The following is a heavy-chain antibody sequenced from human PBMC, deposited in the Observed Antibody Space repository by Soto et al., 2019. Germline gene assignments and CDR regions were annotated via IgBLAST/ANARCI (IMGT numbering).Heavy chain of an antibody. CDR2: ISSDGSST. Sequence: EVQLVESGGGLVQPGGSLRLSCAASGFTFSTYWMHWVRQPPGKGLVWVSRISSDGSSTSYADSVKGRFTISRDNAKNTLYLQMNSLRAEDTAVYYCARVASSFWYGGLFDYWGQGNLVTVSS. D-gene: IGHD6-13*01. CDR1: GFTFSTYW. J-gene: IGHJ4*02. V-gene: IGHV3-74*01. CDR3: ARVASSFWYGGLFDY.